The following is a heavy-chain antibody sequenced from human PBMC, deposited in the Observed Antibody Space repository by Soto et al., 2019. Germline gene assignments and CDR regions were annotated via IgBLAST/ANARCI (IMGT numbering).Heavy chain of an antibody. J-gene: IGHJ3*02. CDR1: GGSISSSNW. V-gene: IGHV4-4*02. Sequence: SETLSLTCAVSGGSISSSNWWGWVRQPPGKGLEWIGEIYHSGSTNYNPSLKSRVTISVDKSKNQFSLKLSSVTAADTAVYYCASAWPRDAFDIWGQGTMVTVSS. D-gene: IGHD5-12*01. CDR2: IYHSGST. CDR3: ASAWPRDAFDI.